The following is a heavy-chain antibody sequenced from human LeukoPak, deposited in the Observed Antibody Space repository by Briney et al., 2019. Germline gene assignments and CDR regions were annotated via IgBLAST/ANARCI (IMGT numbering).Heavy chain of an antibody. V-gene: IGHV4-59*08. CDR2: IYYSGST. Sequence: PSETLSLTCTVSGGSISSYYWSWIRQPPGKGLEWIGYIYYSGSTNYNPSLKSRVTISVDTSKNQFSLKLSSVTAADTAVYYCARLNYYDSSGHTPFDYWGQGTLVTVSS. D-gene: IGHD3-22*01. CDR1: GGSISSYY. CDR3: ARLNYYDSSGHTPFDY. J-gene: IGHJ4*02.